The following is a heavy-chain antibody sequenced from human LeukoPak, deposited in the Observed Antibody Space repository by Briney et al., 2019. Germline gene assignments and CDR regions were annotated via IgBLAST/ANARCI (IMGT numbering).Heavy chain of an antibody. V-gene: IGHV1-8*03. CDR3: ARVGEGYCSSTSCYRGDYNWFDP. J-gene: IGHJ5*02. CDR1: GYTFTSYD. Sequence: ASVKVSCKASGYTFTSYDINWVRQATGQGLEGMGWMNPNSGNPGYAQKFQGRVTITRKPSISTAYMELSSLRSEDTAVYYSARVGEGYCSSTSCYRGDYNWFDPWGQGTLVTVSS. D-gene: IGHD2-2*01. CDR2: MNPNSGNP.